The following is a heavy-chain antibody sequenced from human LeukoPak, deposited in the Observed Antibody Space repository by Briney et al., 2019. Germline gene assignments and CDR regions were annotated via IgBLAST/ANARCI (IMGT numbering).Heavy chain of an antibody. CDR1: GYTLTSYD. D-gene: IGHD3-3*01. J-gene: IGHJ6*03. CDR3: ARAGYDFWSGYSSYYYYMDV. Sequence: ASVKVSCKASGYTLTSYDINWVRQATGQGLEWMGWMNPNSGNTGYAQKFQGRVTMTRNTSISTAYMELSSLRSEDTAVYYCARAGYDFWSGYSSYYYYMDVWGKGTTVTVSS. V-gene: IGHV1-8*01. CDR2: MNPNSGNT.